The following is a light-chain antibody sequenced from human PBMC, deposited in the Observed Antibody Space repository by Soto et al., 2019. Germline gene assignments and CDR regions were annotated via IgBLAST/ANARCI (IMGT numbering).Light chain of an antibody. V-gene: IGLV2-8*01. CDR3: SSYGAISNLL. CDR1: SSDVGGYNY. J-gene: IGLJ2*01. Sequence: QSALTQPPSASGSPGQSVTISCTGTSSDVGGYNYVSWYQQHPGKAPKLIIYEVTKRPSGVSDRFSGSKSGNTASLTVSGPQAEDEADYYCSSYGAISNLLFGGGTQLTVL. CDR2: EVT.